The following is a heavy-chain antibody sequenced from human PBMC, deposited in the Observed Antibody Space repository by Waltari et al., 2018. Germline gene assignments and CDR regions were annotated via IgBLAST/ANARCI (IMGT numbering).Heavy chain of an antibody. J-gene: IGHJ4*01. CDR1: GGSISSYY. V-gene: IGHV4-4*07. CDR3: ARAQGSFRPAYFDY. CDR2: IYTSGST. D-gene: IGHD3-16*02. Sequence: QVQLQESGPGLVKPSETLSLTCTVSGGSISSYYWSWIRQPAGKGLEWIGRIYTSGSTNYNPSLKSRVTISVDKSKNQFSLKLSSVTAADTAVYYCARAQGSFRPAYFDYWGHGTLVTVSS.